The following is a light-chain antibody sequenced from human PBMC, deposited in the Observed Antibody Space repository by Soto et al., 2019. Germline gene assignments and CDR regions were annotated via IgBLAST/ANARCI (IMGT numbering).Light chain of an antibody. CDR3: QQSYSTPPIT. V-gene: IGKV1-39*01. CDR1: QSISSY. J-gene: IGKJ5*01. Sequence: MQMTQSPSSLSASVGDRVTITCRASQSISSYLNWYQQKPGKAPKLLIYAASSLQSGVPSRLSGSGSGTDFTLTISSLQPEDFATYYCQQSYSTPPITFGQGTRLEIK. CDR2: AAS.